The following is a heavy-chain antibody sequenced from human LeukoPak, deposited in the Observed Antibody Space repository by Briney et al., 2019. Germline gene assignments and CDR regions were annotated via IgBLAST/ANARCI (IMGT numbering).Heavy chain of an antibody. V-gene: IGHV1-18*01. CDR3: ARAPMYRVGQHEFDP. D-gene: IGHD1-26*01. CDR2: ISAYNGNT. J-gene: IGHJ5*02. Sequence: GASVKVSCKASGYTFTSYGISWVRQAPGQGLEWMGWISAYNGNTNYAQKLQGRVTMTTDTSTSTAYMELRSLRSDDTAVYYCARAPMYRVGQHEFDPWGQGTLVTVSS. CDR1: GYTFTSYG.